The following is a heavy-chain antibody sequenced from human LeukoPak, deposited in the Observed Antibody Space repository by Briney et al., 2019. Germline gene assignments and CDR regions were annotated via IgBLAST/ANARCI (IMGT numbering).Heavy chain of an antibody. V-gene: IGHV3-30-3*01. J-gene: IGHJ4*02. CDR2: ISYDGSNK. Sequence: GGSLRLSCAASGFTFSSYAMHWVRQAPGKGLEWVAVISYDGSNKYYADSVKGRFTISRDNSRNTLYLQMNSLRSEDTAVYYCARDGISGYAPDYFDYWGQGTLVTVSS. CDR1: GFTFSSYA. D-gene: IGHD3-22*01. CDR3: ARDGISGYAPDYFDY.